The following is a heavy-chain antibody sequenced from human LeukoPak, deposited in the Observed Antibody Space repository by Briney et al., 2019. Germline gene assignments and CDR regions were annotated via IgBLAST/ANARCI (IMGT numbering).Heavy chain of an antibody. Sequence: ASVKVSCKASGYTFTSYNIHWVRQAPGQGLEWMGLINPSGGSTAYAQKFQGGVTMTRDTSTGTVYMELSSLRSEDTAVYYCARAPPGVRSYWIFLDYWGQGTLVTVSS. J-gene: IGHJ4*02. CDR2: INPSGGST. CDR3: ARAPPGVRSYWIFLDY. V-gene: IGHV1-46*01. D-gene: IGHD1-26*01. CDR1: GYTFTSYN.